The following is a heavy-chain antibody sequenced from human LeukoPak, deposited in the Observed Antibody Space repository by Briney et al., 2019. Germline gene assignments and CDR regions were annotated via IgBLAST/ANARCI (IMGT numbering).Heavy chain of an antibody. V-gene: IGHV4-4*07. J-gene: IGHJ3*02. Sequence: SETLSLTCIMSGGSINNYYWSWIRQPAGKGPEWIGRFYASGTTYYNPALNSRAAVSMDMYKNHFSLKLTSVTAADTAVYYCARSALSGFDIWGQGTMVTVSS. CDR2: FYASGTT. CDR1: GGSINNYY. D-gene: IGHD3-9*01. CDR3: ARSALSGFDI.